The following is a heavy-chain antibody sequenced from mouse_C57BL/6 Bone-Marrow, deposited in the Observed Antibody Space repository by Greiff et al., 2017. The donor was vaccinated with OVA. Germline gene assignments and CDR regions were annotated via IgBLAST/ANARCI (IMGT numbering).Heavy chain of an antibody. J-gene: IGHJ3*01. V-gene: IGHV1-59*01. CDR2: IDPSDSYT. CDR3: AKVAYDYGGGFAD. D-gene: IGHD2-4*01. CDR1: GYTFTSYW. Sequence: QVQLQQPGAELVRPGTSVKLSCKTSGYTFTSYWMHWVKQRPGQGLEWIGVIDPSDSYTNYNQKFKGKATLTVDTSSSTAYMQLSSLTSEDSAVYYCAKVAYDYGGGFADWGQGTLGTVSA.